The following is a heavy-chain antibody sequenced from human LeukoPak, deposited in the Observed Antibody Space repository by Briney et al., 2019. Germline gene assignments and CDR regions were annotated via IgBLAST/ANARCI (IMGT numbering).Heavy chain of an antibody. CDR2: IKQDGSEK. J-gene: IGHJ4*02. Sequence: PGGSLRLSCAASGFTFSSYWMSWVRQAPGKGLEWVANIKQDGSEKYYVDSVKGRFTISRDNAKNSLYLQMNSLRAEDTAVYYCAKDRGGRARRVIRFDYWGQGTLVTVSS. CDR1: GFTFSSYW. CDR3: AKDRGGRARRVIRFDY. D-gene: IGHD2-15*01. V-gene: IGHV3-7*01.